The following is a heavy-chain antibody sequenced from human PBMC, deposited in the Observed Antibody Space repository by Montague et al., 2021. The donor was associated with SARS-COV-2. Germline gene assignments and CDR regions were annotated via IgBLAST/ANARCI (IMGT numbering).Heavy chain of an antibody. J-gene: IGHJ4*01. CDR3: ARVRYFDTTFDN. CDR2: IDWDDDK. V-gene: IGHV2-70*01. CDR1: GFSLSTSGMC. D-gene: IGHD3-9*01. Sequence: PALVKPTQTLTLTCTFSGFSLSTSGMCVSWIRQPPGKALEWLALIDWDDDKFYSTSLKTRFTISKDTAKNQVVLTMTNMDPVDTATYYCARVRYFDTTFDNWGQGTLVTVSS.